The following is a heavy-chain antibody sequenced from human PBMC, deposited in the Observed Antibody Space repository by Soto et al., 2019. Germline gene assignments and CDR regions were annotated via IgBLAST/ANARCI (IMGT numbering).Heavy chain of an antibody. D-gene: IGHD2-21*01. CDR1: GGSFSDYS. CDR2: INHSGST. Sequence: SETLSRTGAVYGGSFSDYSWTWIRQPPGKGLEWSGEINHSGSTYYNPSLKSRVTISVDTSKNQFSLKLTSVTAADTAVYYCARHSGGIDYWGQGTLVT. J-gene: IGHJ4*02. CDR3: ARHSGGIDY. V-gene: IGHV4-34*01.